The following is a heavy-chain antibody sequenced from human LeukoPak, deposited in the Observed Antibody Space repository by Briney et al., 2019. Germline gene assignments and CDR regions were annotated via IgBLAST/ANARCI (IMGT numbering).Heavy chain of an antibody. J-gene: IGHJ4*02. CDR3: QSRYLEWLLEY. Sequence: ASETLSLTCTVSGGSINSNNYYWGWIRQPPGKGLEWIGSIYSSGSAYYNPSLKSRVTISVDTSKNQFSLRLSSVTAADTAVYYCQSRYLEWLLEYWGQGTLVTVSS. D-gene: IGHD3-3*01. CDR1: GGSINSNNYY. CDR2: IYSSGSA. V-gene: IGHV4-39*01.